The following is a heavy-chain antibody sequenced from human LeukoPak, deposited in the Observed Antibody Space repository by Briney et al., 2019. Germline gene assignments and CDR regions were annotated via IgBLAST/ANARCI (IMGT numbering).Heavy chain of an antibody. Sequence: GGSLRLSCAASGFTFSSYAMSWVRQAPGKGLEWVSGMSGSGGSTYYADSVKGRFTISRDNSKNTLSLHMSSLKPEDTAVYYCVKSDNIVGATYFDYWGQGTLVTVSS. CDR2: MSGSGGST. D-gene: IGHD1-26*01. CDR1: GFTFSSYA. V-gene: IGHV3-23*01. J-gene: IGHJ4*02. CDR3: VKSDNIVGATYFDY.